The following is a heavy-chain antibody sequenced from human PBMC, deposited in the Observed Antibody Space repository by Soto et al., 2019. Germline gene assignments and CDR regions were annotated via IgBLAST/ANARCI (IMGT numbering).Heavy chain of an antibody. CDR1: GYNFNNYW. Sequence: GVLKISCKVSGYNFNNYWIAWVRQMPGKGLEWMGIIHPSKSSTRYSPSFEGQVTLSADKSISTAYLQWSSLKASDTALYYCARTSAAGKYYYGMDVWGQGTTVTVSS. CDR3: ARTSAAGKYYYGMDV. J-gene: IGHJ6*02. D-gene: IGHD6-13*01. V-gene: IGHV5-51*01. CDR2: IHPSKSST.